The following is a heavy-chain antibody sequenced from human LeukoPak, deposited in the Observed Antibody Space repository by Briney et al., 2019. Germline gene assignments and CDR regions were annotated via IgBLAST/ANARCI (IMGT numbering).Heavy chain of an antibody. CDR2: IRSKAYGGTT. CDR3: TRDHPYHYDNSGYPLDY. Sequence: GGSLRLSCAASGFTFGDYAVSWVRQAPGKGLEWIGFIRSKAYGGTTQYAASVKGRFTLSRDDSKSITYLQMNSLKTEDTAVYYCTRDHPYHYDNSGYPLDYWGQGTLVTVSS. J-gene: IGHJ4*02. V-gene: IGHV3-49*04. CDR1: GFTFGDYA. D-gene: IGHD3-22*01.